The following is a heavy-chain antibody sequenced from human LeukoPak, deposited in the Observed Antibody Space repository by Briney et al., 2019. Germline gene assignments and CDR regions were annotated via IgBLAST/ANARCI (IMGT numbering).Heavy chain of an antibody. CDR1: GYSISSGYY. Sequence: PSETLSLTCTVSGYSISSGYYWGWIRQPPGKGLEWIGSIYHSGSTYYNPSLKSRVTISLDTSKDQFSLKLNSVTAADTAVYYCATSVYGSGCFDIWGQGTMVTVSS. CDR3: ATSVYGSGCFDI. CDR2: IYHSGST. J-gene: IGHJ3*02. D-gene: IGHD3-10*01. V-gene: IGHV4-38-2*02.